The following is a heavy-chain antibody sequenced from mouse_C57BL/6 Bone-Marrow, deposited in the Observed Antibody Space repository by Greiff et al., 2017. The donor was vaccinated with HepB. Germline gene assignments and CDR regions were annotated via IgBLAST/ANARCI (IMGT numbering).Heavy chain of an antibody. J-gene: IGHJ2*01. Sequence: QVQLQQSGPELVKPGASVKISCKASGYTFTDYCMNWVKQRPGQGLEWIGWIFPGSGSTYYNEKFKGKATLTVDKSSSTAYMLLSSLTSEDSAVYSSAIGGSYYSCSSYKELGYWGQGTTLTVSS. V-gene: IGHV1-75*01. CDR1: GYTFTDYC. CDR2: IFPGSGST. CDR3: AIGGSYYSCSSYKELGY. D-gene: IGHD1-1*01.